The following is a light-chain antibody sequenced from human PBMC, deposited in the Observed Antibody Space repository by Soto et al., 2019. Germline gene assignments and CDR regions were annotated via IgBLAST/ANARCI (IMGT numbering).Light chain of an antibody. J-gene: IGKJ1*01. V-gene: IGKV1-39*01. Sequence: DIQMTPSPSSLSVSAGDRVTITCRASQSISIYLNWYQQKPGKAPNLLIYAASSLHSGVPSRFSRAGSGTDFTLTISSLQPEDFATYYCQQTSRTPKTFGQGTKVDIK. CDR1: QSISIY. CDR3: QQTSRTPKT. CDR2: AAS.